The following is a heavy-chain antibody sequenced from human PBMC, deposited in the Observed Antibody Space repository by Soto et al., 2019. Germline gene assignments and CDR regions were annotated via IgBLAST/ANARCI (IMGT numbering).Heavy chain of an antibody. CDR1: GFTFSSYA. Sequence: PGGSLRLSCAASGFTFSSYAMTWFRQAPGKGLEWVSVISVTGGNTYYADSVKGRFTISRDNSKNTLSLQMNSLRAEDTAIYYCARDGGANYYEIDYWGRGTLVTVSS. V-gene: IGHV3-23*01. J-gene: IGHJ4*02. D-gene: IGHD1-26*01. CDR2: ISVTGGNT. CDR3: ARDGGANYYEIDY.